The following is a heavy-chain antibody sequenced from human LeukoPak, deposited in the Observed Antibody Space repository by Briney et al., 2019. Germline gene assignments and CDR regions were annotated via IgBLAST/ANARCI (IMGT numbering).Heavy chain of an antibody. V-gene: IGHV1-69*05. Sequence: SVKVSCKTSVGTFNNATISWVRHAPAQGLEWLWGIMPLFGTAGSAHKFSGRVTITKAESTRTVYLQLTSLTSDDTAVYYCARDVHGDYGSGWFDPWGQGTLVSVSS. D-gene: IGHD4-17*01. CDR2: IMPLFGTA. CDR3: ARDVHGDYGSGWFDP. J-gene: IGHJ5*02. CDR1: VGTFNNAT.